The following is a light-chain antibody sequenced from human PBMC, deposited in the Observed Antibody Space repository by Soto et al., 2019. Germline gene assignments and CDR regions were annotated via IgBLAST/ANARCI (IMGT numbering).Light chain of an antibody. CDR2: EVS. Sequence: QSALTQPASVPGSPGQSITISCTGTSSDVGGYNYVSWYQQHPGKAPKLMIYEVSNRPSGVSNRFSGSKSGNTASLTISGLQAEDEADYYCSSYTSSRHWVFGGGTKLTVL. CDR3: SSYTSSRHWV. CDR1: SSDVGGYNY. V-gene: IGLV2-14*01. J-gene: IGLJ3*02.